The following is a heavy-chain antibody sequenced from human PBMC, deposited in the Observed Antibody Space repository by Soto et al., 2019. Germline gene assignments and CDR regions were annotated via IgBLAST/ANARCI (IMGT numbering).Heavy chain of an antibody. CDR1: GGSISSGGYS. CDR3: ARGPFLAYCGGDCYTLYYYYYGMDV. D-gene: IGHD2-21*02. Sequence: SETLSLTCAVSGGSISSGGYSWSWIRQPPGKGLEWIGYIYHSGSTYYNPSLKSRVTISVDRSKNQFSLKLSSVTAADTAVYYCARGPFLAYCGGDCYTLYYYYYGMDVWGQGTTVTVSS. CDR2: IYHSGST. V-gene: IGHV4-30-2*01. J-gene: IGHJ6*02.